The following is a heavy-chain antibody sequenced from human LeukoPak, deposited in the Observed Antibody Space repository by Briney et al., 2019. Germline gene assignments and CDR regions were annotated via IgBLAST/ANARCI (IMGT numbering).Heavy chain of an antibody. V-gene: IGHV1-69*13. J-gene: IGHJ4*02. D-gene: IGHD2-15*01. CDR3: ASGGSCYSCDY. Sequence: ASVKVSCKASGGTFSSYAISWVRQAPGQGLEWMGGIIPIFGTANYAQKFQGRVTITADESTSTAYMELSSLRSEDTAVYYCASGGSCYSCDYWGQGTLVTVSS. CDR2: IIPIFGTA. CDR1: GGTFSSYA.